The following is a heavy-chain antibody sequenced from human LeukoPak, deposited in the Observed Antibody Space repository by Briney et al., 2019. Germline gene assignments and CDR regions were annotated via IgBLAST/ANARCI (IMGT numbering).Heavy chain of an antibody. Sequence: GASVKVSCKASGYTFKSYGMTWVRQAHGQGLERMGWISAYNGKTNSAQKFQGRVIMTTDTSTSTACMELMSLRSDATAVYYCARDLDSSGYYRSDALDIWGQGTVVTVSS. CDR2: ISAYNGKT. CDR3: ARDLDSSGYYRSDALDI. V-gene: IGHV1-18*01. CDR1: GYTFKSYG. D-gene: IGHD3-22*01. J-gene: IGHJ3*02.